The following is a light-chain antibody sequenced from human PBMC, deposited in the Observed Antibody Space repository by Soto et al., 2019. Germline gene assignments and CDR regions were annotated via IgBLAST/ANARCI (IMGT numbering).Light chain of an antibody. J-gene: IGKJ1*01. CDR3: QQYGTSPPT. CDR2: GAF. CDR1: QSVSSNY. V-gene: IGKV3-20*01. Sequence: DIVLTQSPGTLSVSPGERATLSCRASQSVSSNYLAWYQQKPGQAPRLLIYGAFYRATGIPDRFSGSGSGTDFTLTISTLEPEDFAVYHCQQYGTSPPTFGQGTKVEVK.